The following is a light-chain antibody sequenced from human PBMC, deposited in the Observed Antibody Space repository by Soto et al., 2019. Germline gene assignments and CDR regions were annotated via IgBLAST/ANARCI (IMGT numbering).Light chain of an antibody. V-gene: IGKV1-33*01. CDR2: DAS. J-gene: IGKJ1*01. CDR1: QDISNY. Sequence: DIQMTHSPSSLSASVGDRVTITCQASQDISNYLNWYQQKPGKAPKLLIYDASNLETGVPSRFSGSGSGTDFTFTISSLQPEDIATYYCQQYDNPSTFGQGTKVDIK. CDR3: QQYDNPST.